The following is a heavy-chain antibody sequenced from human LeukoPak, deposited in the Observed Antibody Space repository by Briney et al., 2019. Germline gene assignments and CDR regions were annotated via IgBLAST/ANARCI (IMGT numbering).Heavy chain of an antibody. CDR2: FSGGGDT. J-gene: IGHJ4*02. D-gene: IGHD3-9*01. V-gene: IGHV3-23*01. CDR1: GFTFTRSA. Sequence: PGGSLRLSCAASGFTFTRSAMSWVRQAPGKGLEWVSAFSGGGDTYYADSVKGRFTISRDTSKNTLYLQMNSLSAEDTAVYYCAKEGLRYFDFDFGGQGTLVTVSS. CDR3: AKEGLRYFDFDF.